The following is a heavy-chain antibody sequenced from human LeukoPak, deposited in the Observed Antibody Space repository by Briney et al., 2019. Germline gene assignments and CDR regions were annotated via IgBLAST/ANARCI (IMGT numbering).Heavy chain of an antibody. Sequence: GGSLRLSCAASGFTFSSYAMSWVRQAPGKGLEWVSAISGSGGSTYYADSVKGRFTISRDNAKNSLYLQMNSLRAEDTAVYYCARDPGGVAPENWFDPWGQGTLVTVSS. V-gene: IGHV3-23*01. CDR1: GFTFSSYA. CDR2: ISGSGGST. CDR3: ARDPGGVAPENWFDP. J-gene: IGHJ5*02. D-gene: IGHD3-3*01.